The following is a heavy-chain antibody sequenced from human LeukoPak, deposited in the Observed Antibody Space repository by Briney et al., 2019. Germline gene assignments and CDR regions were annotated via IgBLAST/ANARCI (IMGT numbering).Heavy chain of an antibody. CDR2: IKQDGTEK. J-gene: IGHJ4*02. CDR3: ATDPASYCTSSTCDFDY. CDR1: GFTFSSYW. V-gene: IGHV3-7*01. D-gene: IGHD2-8*01. Sequence: GGSLRLSCAASGFTFSSYWMSWVRQAPGKGLEWVANIKQDGTEKYYVDSVRGRFTISRDNAQNSLHLQMNNLGAEDTAVYYCATDPASYCTSSTCDFDYWGQGTLVTVSS.